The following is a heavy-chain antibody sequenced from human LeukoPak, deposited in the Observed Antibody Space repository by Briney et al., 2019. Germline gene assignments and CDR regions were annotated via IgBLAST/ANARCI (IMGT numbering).Heavy chain of an antibody. J-gene: IGHJ3*02. CDR1: GYTITSYY. D-gene: IGHD3-16*01. Sequence: GASVKVSCKASGYTITSYYMHWVRQAPGQGLEWMGIISPSGGSTNYAQQFQGRVTMTRDTSTSTVYMDLSSLRSEDTAVYYCASDRGNSAFDMWGQGTMATVSS. CDR3: ASDRGNSAFDM. V-gene: IGHV1-46*01. CDR2: ISPSGGST.